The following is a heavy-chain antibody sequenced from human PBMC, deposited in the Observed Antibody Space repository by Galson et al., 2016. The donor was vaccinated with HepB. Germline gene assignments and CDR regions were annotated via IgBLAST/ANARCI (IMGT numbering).Heavy chain of an antibody. D-gene: IGHD6-19*01. CDR1: GFTVSSIT. V-gene: IGHV3-30*18. CDR2: ISYDGSHK. Sequence: SLRLSCAASGFTVSSITWVRRAPGKGLEWVAAISYDGSHKYYADSVKGRFTISRDNSKNTVYLQANSLRAEDTAVYYCGKRIPVAGSWGGGLDYWGQGTLVTVSS. J-gene: IGHJ4*02. CDR3: GKRIPVAGSWGGGLDY.